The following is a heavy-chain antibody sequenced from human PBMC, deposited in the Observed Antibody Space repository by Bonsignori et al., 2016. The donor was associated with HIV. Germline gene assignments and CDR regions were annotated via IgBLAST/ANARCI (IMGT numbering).Heavy chain of an antibody. J-gene: IGHJ5*02. D-gene: IGHD6-6*01. Sequence: QLQLQESGPGLVKPSETLSLTCTVSGGSISSSGYYWGWIRQPPGKGLEWIGSIYYSGSTYYNPSLKSRVTISVDTSKNQFSLKLSSVTAADTAVYYCARHGYSSSSRRWFDPWGQGPWSPSPQ. CDR2: IYYSGST. CDR1: GGSISSSGYY. CDR3: ARHGYSSSSRRWFDP. V-gene: IGHV4-39*01.